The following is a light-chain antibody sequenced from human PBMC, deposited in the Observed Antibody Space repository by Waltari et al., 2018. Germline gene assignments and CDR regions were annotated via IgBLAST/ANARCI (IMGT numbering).Light chain of an antibody. V-gene: IGLV1-44*01. CDR2: TDN. Sequence: QSVLTQPPSASGTPGQRVTIPCSGSSPNIGSDTLNWFQHLPGTAPKLLIYTDNQRPSGVPDRFSGSKSGTSASLAISGLQSEDEADYYCATWDDTLHGCWVFGGGTKLTVL. CDR3: ATWDDTLHGCWV. J-gene: IGLJ3*02. CDR1: SPNIGSDT.